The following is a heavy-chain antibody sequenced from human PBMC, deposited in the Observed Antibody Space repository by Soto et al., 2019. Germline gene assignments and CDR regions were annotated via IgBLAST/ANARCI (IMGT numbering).Heavy chain of an antibody. Sequence: QVQLQESGPGLVKPSQTLSLTCTVSGGSINSGDFYWSWIRQHPGKGLECIGYIYYSGSTYHNPSLKSRVTISVDTSKNQFSLKLSSVTAADTAVYYCARGDSGYVSWFDPWGQGTLVTVSS. V-gene: IGHV4-31*03. CDR3: ARGDSGYVSWFDP. D-gene: IGHD5-12*01. CDR2: IYYSGST. CDR1: GGSINSGDFY. J-gene: IGHJ5*02.